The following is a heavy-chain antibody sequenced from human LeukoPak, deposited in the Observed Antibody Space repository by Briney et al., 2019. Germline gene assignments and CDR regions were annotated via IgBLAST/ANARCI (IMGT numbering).Heavy chain of an antibody. J-gene: IGHJ6*03. CDR3: ATGGTSCYTSGCYYYYYYMDV. Sequence: SVKVSCKASGGTFSSYAISWVRQAPGQGLEWMGGIIPIFGTANYAQKFQGRVTITTDESTSTAYMELSSLRSEDTAVYYCATGGTSCYTSGCYYYYYYMDVWGKGTTVTVSS. CDR2: IIPIFGTA. D-gene: IGHD2-2*02. V-gene: IGHV1-69*05. CDR1: GGTFSSYA.